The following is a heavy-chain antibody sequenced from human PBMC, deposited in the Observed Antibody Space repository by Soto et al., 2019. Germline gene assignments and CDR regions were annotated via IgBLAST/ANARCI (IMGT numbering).Heavy chain of an antibody. CDR2: ISGSGGST. CDR1: GFTFSSYA. CDR3: AKEGGYCSSTSCYGRVYY. D-gene: IGHD2-2*03. V-gene: IGHV3-23*01. Sequence: EVQLLESGGGLVQPGGSLRLSCAASGFTFSSYAMSWVRQAPGKGLEWVSAISGSGGSTYYADSVKGRFTISRDNSKNTLYLQMISLRAEDTAVYYCAKEGGYCSSTSCYGRVYYWGQGTLVTVSS. J-gene: IGHJ4*02.